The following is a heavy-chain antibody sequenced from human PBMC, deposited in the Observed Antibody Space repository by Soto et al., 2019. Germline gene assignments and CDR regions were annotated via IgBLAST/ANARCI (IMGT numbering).Heavy chain of an antibody. J-gene: IGHJ4*02. CDR1: GFSLSNARMG. CDR2: IFSNDEK. CDR3: ARFRPVGGASGGYFDY. D-gene: IGHD6-19*01. Sequence: SGPTLVNPTETLTLTCTVSGFSLSNARMGVSWIRQPPGKALEWLAHIFSNDEKSYSTSLKSRVTISKDTSKSLVVLTMTNMDPVDTATYYXARFRPVGGASGGYFDYRGQGALVTVSS. V-gene: IGHV2-26*01.